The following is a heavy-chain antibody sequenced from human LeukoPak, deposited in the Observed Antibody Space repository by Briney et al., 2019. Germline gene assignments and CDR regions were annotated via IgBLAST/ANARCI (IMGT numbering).Heavy chain of an antibody. J-gene: IGHJ6*03. CDR2: ISSSGSTI. Sequence: GGSLRLSCAASGFTFSSYEMNWVRQAPGKGLEWVSYISSSGSTIYYADSVKGRFTISRDNAKNTLYLQMNSLRAEDTALYYCARVARGDYYYYMDVWGKGTTVTVSS. CDR1: GFTFSSYE. V-gene: IGHV3-48*03. CDR3: ARVARGDYYYYMDV. D-gene: IGHD3-10*01.